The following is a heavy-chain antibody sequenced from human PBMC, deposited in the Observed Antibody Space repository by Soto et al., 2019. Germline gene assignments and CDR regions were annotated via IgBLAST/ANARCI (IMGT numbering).Heavy chain of an antibody. CDR1: GYTFTSYY. CDR2: INPSGGST. J-gene: IGHJ5*02. CDR3: AGDRDSSSWFNGFEP. D-gene: IGHD6-13*01. Sequence: ASVKVSCKASGYTFTSYYMHWVRQAPGQGLEWMGIINPSGGSTSYAQKFQGRVTMTRDTSTSTVYMELSSLRSEDTAVYYCAGDRDSSSWFNGFEPWGQGTLVNVPS. V-gene: IGHV1-46*03.